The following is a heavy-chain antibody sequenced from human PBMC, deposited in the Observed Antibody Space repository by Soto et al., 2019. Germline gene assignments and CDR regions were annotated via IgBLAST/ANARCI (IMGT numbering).Heavy chain of an antibody. CDR3: ARGGRSSWYGKRFDY. V-gene: IGHV4-34*01. D-gene: IGHD6-13*01. J-gene: IGHJ4*02. CDR1: GGSFSGYY. Sequence: QVQLQQWGAGLLKPSETLSLTCAVYGGSFSGYYWSWIRQPPGKGLEWIGEINHRGSTNYNPSLKSRVTISVETSKNQFSLKLSSVTAADTAVYYCARGGRSSWYGKRFDYWGQGTLVTVSS. CDR2: INHRGST.